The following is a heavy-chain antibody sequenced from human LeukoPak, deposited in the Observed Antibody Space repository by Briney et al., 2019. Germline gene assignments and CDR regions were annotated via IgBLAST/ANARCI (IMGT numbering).Heavy chain of an antibody. V-gene: IGHV4-30-2*01. D-gene: IGHD6-13*01. CDR3: AGDRLEAAEAYYYYMDV. Sequence: SQTLSLTCTVSGGSISSGGHYWSWIRQPPGKGLEWIGYVYQSGITYYNPSLKSRVTISGDRSKNQFSLELSSVTAADTAVYYCAGDRLEAAEAYYYYMDVWGKGTTVTVSS. CDR2: VYQSGIT. CDR1: GGSISSGGHY. J-gene: IGHJ6*03.